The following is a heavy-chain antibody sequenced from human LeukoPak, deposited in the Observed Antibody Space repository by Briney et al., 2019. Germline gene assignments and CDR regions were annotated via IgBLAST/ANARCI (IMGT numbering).Heavy chain of an antibody. Sequence: GSLRLSCAASGFTFSSYSMNWVRQAPGKGLEWVSSISSSSSYIYYADSVKGRFTISRDNAKNSLYLQMNSLRAEDTAVYYCARVSGSSSDAFDIWGQGTMVTVSS. CDR3: ARVSGSSSDAFDI. CDR1: GFTFSSYS. D-gene: IGHD1-26*01. CDR2: ISSSSSYI. V-gene: IGHV3-21*01. J-gene: IGHJ3*02.